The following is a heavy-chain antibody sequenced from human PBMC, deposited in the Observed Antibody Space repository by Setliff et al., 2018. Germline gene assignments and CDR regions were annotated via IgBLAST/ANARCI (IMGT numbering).Heavy chain of an antibody. Sequence: KPSETLSLTCTVYGGPLSGFSWNWIRQSPGGGLEWIGEITDTGRTKYIPSLKSRVTISVDTSKNQFSLNLSSVTAADTAVYYCARGTFDTSGYFPYPIGYWGQGTLVTVSS. D-gene: IGHD3-22*01. CDR3: ARGTFDTSGYFPYPIGY. CDR2: ITDTGRT. J-gene: IGHJ4*02. V-gene: IGHV4-34*01. CDR1: GGPLSGFS.